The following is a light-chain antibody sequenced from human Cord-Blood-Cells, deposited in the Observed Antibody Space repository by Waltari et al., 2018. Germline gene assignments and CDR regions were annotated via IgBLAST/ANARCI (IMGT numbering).Light chain of an antibody. Sequence: SSELTQDPAVSVALGQTVRITCQGDSLRSYYASWYQQKPGQAPVLVIYGKNNRHSGIPDRFSGSSSGNTASLTITGAQAEDEADYYCNSRDSSGNHVFGTGTKVTVL. CDR3: NSRDSSGNHV. CDR2: GKN. CDR1: SLRSYY. J-gene: IGLJ1*01. V-gene: IGLV3-19*01.